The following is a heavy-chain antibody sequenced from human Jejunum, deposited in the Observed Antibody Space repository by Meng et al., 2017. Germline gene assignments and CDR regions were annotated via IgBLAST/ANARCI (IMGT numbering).Heavy chain of an antibody. J-gene: IGHJ4*02. V-gene: IGHV3-53*01. CDR2: IYAGGNT. D-gene: IGHD6-19*01. CDR1: GCAVFTNY. Sequence: GGSLRLSCAASGCAVFTNYMSWVRQAPGKGLEWVSVIYAGGNTYYADSVKGRFTIARDGSKNMLYLQMNNLRAEDTARYYCTRDWVAVADWGQGTLVTVSS. CDR3: TRDWVAVAD.